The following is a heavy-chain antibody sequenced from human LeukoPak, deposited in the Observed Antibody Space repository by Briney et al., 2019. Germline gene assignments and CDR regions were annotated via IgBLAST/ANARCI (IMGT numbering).Heavy chain of an antibody. Sequence: PSETLSLTCTVSGGSISSYYWSWIRQPPGKGLEWIGYINYSGSTNYNPSLKSRVTISVDTSKNQFSLKLSSVIAADTAVYYCARASVVVTAILSYGMDVWGQGTTVTVSS. J-gene: IGHJ6*02. CDR3: ARASVVVTAILSYGMDV. V-gene: IGHV4-59*01. D-gene: IGHD2-21*02. CDR2: INYSGST. CDR1: GGSISSYY.